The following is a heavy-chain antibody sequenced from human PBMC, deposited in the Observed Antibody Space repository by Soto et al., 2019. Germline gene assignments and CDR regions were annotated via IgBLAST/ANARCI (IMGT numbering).Heavy chain of an antibody. V-gene: IGHV1-69*13. D-gene: IGHD3-22*01. CDR2: IIPIFGTA. CDR3: ARYYYDSSGYTRRVGWFDP. J-gene: IGHJ5*02. CDR1: GGTFSSYA. Sequence: SVKVSCKASGGTFSSYAISWVRQAPGQGLEWMGGIIPIFGTANYAQKFQGRVTITADESTSTAYMELSSLRSEDTAVYYCARYYYDSSGYTRRVGWFDPWGQGTLVTVSS.